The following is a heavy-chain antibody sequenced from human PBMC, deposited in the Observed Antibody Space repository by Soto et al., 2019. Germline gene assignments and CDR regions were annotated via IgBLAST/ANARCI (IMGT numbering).Heavy chain of an antibody. V-gene: IGHV1-69*13. CDR2: IIPIFGTA. CDR1: GGTFSSYA. CDR3: ARDGSSWSWPIDY. Sequence: SVKVSCKASGGTFSSYAISWVRQAPGQGLEWMGGIIPIFGTANYAQKFQGRVTITADESMSTAYMELSSLRSEDTAVYYCARDGSSWSWPIDYWGQGTRVTVSS. D-gene: IGHD6-13*01. J-gene: IGHJ4*02.